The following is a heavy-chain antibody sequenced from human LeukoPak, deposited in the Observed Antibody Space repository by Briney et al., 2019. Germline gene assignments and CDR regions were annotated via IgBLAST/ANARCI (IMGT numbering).Heavy chain of an antibody. CDR2: VYYTGTS. D-gene: IGHD4-11*01. CDR1: GDSVSSHY. CDR3: ARYSNHVDYFDS. Sequence: SETLSLTCTVSGDSVSSHYWSWIRQSPGKGLEWIAYVYYTGTSNYNPSLKSRVTISIDTSKNQFSLKLISVTAADTAVYYCARYSNHVDYFDSWGQGTLVTVSS. V-gene: IGHV4-59*02. J-gene: IGHJ4*02.